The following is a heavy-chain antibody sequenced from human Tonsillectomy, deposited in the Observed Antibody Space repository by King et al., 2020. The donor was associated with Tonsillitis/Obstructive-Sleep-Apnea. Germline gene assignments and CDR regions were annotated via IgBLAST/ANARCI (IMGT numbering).Heavy chain of an antibody. D-gene: IGHD2-15*01. CDR1: GGSFSGYY. V-gene: IGHV4-34*01. CDR2: INHSGST. Sequence: QVQLQQWGAGLLKPSETLSLTCAVYGGSFSGYYWSWIRQPPGKGLEWIGEINHSGSTNYNPSLKSRLTISVDTSKNQFSLKLSSVTAADTAVYYWARWVGCSGGSCYSGPPGDYWGQGTLVTVSS. CDR3: ARWVGCSGGSCYSGPPGDY. J-gene: IGHJ4*02.